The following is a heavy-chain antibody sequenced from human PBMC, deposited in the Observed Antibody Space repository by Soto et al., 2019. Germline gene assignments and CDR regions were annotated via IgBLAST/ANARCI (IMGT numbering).Heavy chain of an antibody. V-gene: IGHV1-46*01. CDR3: ARVPIVQKYSGSYYFDY. CDR2: INPSGGST. J-gene: IGHJ4*02. Sequence: GASVKVSCKASGYTFTSYYMHWVRQAPGQGLEWMGIINPSGGSTSYAQKFQGRVTMTRDTSTSTVYMELSSLRSEDTAVYYRARVPIVQKYSGSYYFDYWGQGTLVTVS. CDR1: GYTFTSYY. D-gene: IGHD1-26*01.